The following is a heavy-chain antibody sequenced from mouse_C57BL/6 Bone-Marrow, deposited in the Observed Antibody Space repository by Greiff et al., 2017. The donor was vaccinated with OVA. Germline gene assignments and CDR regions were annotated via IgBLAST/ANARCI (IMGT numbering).Heavy chain of an antibody. V-gene: IGHV1-4*01. CDR1: GYTFTSYT. J-gene: IGHJ1*03. CDR3: LFDWYFDV. D-gene: IGHD6-1*01. CDR2: INPSSGYT. Sequence: QVQLQQSGADLARPGASVKMSCKASGYTFTSYTMHWVKQRPAQGLEWIGYINPSSGYTKYNQKFKDKATLTADKSSSTAYMQLSSLTSEDSAVYYCLFDWYFDVWGTGTTVTVSS.